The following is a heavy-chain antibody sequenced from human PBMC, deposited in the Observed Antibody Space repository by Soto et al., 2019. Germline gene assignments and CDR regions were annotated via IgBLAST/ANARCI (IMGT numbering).Heavy chain of an antibody. CDR1: GFTFSSYA. Sequence: EVQLLESGGGLVQPGGSLRLSCAASGFTFSSYAMSWVRQAPGKGLEWVSAISGSGGSTYYADSVKGRFTISRDNSKNTLYLQMNSLRAEDTAVYYCAKKLAGMGGSYSTLDYWGQGTLVTVSS. CDR3: AKKLAGMGGSYSTLDY. D-gene: IGHD1-26*01. CDR2: ISGSGGST. J-gene: IGHJ4*02. V-gene: IGHV3-23*01.